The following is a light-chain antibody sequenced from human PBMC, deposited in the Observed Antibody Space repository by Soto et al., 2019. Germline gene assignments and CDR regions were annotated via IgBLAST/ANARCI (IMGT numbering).Light chain of an antibody. CDR1: ISNIGTNY. CDR2: RDN. V-gene: IGLV1-47*01. CDR3: AAGADTVRSYV. Sequence: QSVLTQPPSVSGTPGQRVTISCSGGISNIGTNYVHWFQQLPGTAPKVLSNRDNQRPSGVPDRFSGSKSGTSASLAISGLRSEDEAEYYCAAGADTVRSYVFGTGTKLTVL. J-gene: IGLJ1*01.